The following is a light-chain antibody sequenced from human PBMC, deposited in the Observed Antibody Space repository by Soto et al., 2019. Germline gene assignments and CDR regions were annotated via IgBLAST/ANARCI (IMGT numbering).Light chain of an antibody. Sequence: EIVMTQSPATLSVSPGERATLSCRASQSVSSNLARYQQKPGQAPRLLIYGASTRATGIPARFSGSGSGTEFTRTISSLQSEDFAVDYCQQYNNWPPLTFGGGTKVEIK. CDR1: QSVSSN. CDR3: QQYNNWPPLT. J-gene: IGKJ4*01. V-gene: IGKV3-15*01. CDR2: GAS.